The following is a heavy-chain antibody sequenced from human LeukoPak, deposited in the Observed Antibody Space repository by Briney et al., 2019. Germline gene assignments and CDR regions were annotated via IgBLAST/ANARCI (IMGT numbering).Heavy chain of an antibody. D-gene: IGHD6-25*01. CDR1: RYRFTSYW. CDR2: IYPADSDI. Sequence: GESLKISCKGSRYRFTSYWIGWVRQIPGKGLEWMAIIYPADSDIRYSPSFQGQVTISADKSISTAYLQWSSLKASDTAMYYCARSLTAAAGDYWGQGTLVTVSS. J-gene: IGHJ4*02. CDR3: ARSLTAAAGDY. V-gene: IGHV5-51*01.